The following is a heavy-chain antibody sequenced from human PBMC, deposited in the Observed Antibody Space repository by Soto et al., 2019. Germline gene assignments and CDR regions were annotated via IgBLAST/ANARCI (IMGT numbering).Heavy chain of an antibody. D-gene: IGHD1-1*01. V-gene: IGHV3-74*01. J-gene: IGHJ4*02. CDR1: GFAFGSYW. CDR2: ISQDGAIA. CDR3: LRDQRHWNEFADQ. Sequence: VQLVESGGGLVQPGGSLRLSCAASGFAFGSYWMHWVRQAPGKGLVWVSRISQDGAIATQADSVKGRFTISRDNAKKTLFLQMHRLRADDTAVYSCLRDQRHWNEFADQWGQGTLVNVSS.